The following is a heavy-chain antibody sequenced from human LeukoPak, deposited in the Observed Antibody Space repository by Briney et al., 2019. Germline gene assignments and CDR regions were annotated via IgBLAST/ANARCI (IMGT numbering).Heavy chain of an antibody. Sequence: SETLSLTCTVSGGSISSSSYYWGWIRQPPGKGLEWIGSIYYSGSTYYNPSLKSRVTVSVDTSKNQFSLKLSSVTAADTAVYYCARGNDYVWGTQPHTHRYFDYWGQGTLVTVSS. CDR2: IYYSGST. CDR1: GGSISSSSYY. CDR3: ARGNDYVWGTQPHTHRYFDY. D-gene: IGHD3-16*01. J-gene: IGHJ4*02. V-gene: IGHV4-39*07.